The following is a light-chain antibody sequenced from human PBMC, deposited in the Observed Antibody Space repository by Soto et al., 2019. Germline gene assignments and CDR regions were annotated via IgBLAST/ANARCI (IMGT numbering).Light chain of an antibody. J-gene: IGLJ1*01. V-gene: IGLV1-44*01. CDR1: SSNIGSNT. CDR2: SNN. Sequence: QSVLTQPPSASGTPGQRVTISCSGSSSNIGSNTVNWYQQLPGTAPKLLIYSNNQRPSGVPDRFSGSKSGTSASLAISGLQSEDESDYSCAAWDDSLTGYVFRTGTNVNV. CDR3: AAWDDSLTGYV.